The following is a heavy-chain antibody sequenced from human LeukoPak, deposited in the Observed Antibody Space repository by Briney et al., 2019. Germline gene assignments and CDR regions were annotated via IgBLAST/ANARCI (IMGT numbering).Heavy chain of an antibody. Sequence: GRSMRLSCTASGFTSGDYAMSWVRQAPGSVLGWVGFIRSKAYGGTTEYAASVKARFTISRDDSKSIAYLQMNRPKTEDTAVYYCTRYLYYYGSGGTDYWGQGTLVTVSS. CDR1: GFTSGDYA. V-gene: IGHV3-49*04. J-gene: IGHJ4*02. D-gene: IGHD3-10*01. CDR2: IRSKAYGGTT. CDR3: TRYLYYYGSGGTDY.